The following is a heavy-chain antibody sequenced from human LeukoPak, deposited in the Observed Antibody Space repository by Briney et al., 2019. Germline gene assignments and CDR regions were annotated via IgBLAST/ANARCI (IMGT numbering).Heavy chain of an antibody. J-gene: IGHJ4*02. CDR2: ISGSGGST. CDR1: GFTFSSYA. Sequence: PGGSLRLSCAASGFTFSSYAMSWVRQAPGKGLEWVSAISGSGGSTYYADSVKGRFTISRDNSKNTLYLQMNSLRAEDTAVYYCAKDDIVATIGYYFDYWGQGTLVTVSS. CDR3: AKDDIVATIGYYFDY. V-gene: IGHV3-23*01. D-gene: IGHD5-12*01.